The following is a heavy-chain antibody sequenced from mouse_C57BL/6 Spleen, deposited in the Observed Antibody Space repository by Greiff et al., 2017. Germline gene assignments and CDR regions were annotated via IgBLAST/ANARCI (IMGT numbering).Heavy chain of an antibody. CDR3: ARGDEKDY. CDR1: GFTFSDYG. J-gene: IGHJ4*01. V-gene: IGHV5-17*01. CDR2: ISSGSSTI. Sequence: EVKVVESGGGLVKPGGSLKLSCAASGFTFSDYGMHWVRQAPEKGLEWVAYISSGSSTIYYADTVKGRFTISRDNAKNTLFLQMTSLRSEDTAMYYCARGDEKDYWGQGTSVTVSS.